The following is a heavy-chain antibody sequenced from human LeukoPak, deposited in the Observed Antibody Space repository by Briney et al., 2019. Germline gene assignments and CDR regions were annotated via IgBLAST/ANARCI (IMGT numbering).Heavy chain of an antibody. J-gene: IGHJ4*02. CDR3: ARSNNDGDYLGVGFDY. V-gene: IGHV7-4-1*02. CDR2: INTNTGNP. CDR1: GYTFISYA. Sequence: ASVKVSCKASGYTFISYAMNWVRQAPGQGLEWMGWINTNTGNPTYAQGFTGRFVFSLDTSVSTVYLQISSLQAEDTAVYYCARSNNDGDYLGVGFDYWGQGTLVTVSS. D-gene: IGHD4-17*01.